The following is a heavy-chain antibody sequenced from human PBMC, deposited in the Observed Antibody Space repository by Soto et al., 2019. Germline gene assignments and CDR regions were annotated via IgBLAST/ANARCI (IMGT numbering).Heavy chain of an antibody. J-gene: IGHJ4*02. CDR3: SKSHLIVAKLGYYFDY. CDR1: GFTFSGYG. D-gene: IGHD5-12*01. Sequence: GGSLRLSCAVSGFTFSGYGMHWVRQAPGKGLEWVAFISYDGTKKYYADSVKGRFTISRDNSKNTLYLQMKSLRAEDSTMYYCSKSHLIVAKLGYYFDYWGQGTLVTVSS. CDR2: ISYDGTKK. V-gene: IGHV3-30*18.